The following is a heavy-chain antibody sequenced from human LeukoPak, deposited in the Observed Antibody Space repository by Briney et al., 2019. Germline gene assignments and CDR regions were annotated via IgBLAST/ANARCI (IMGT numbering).Heavy chain of an antibody. V-gene: IGHV1-2*02. CDR3: ARADRLDGGPYLIGP. CDR2: INPSNGGT. J-gene: IGHJ5*02. D-gene: IGHD2-21*01. Sequence: WASVKVSCKTSGYSFTDYYMHWVRQAPGQGLEWMGWINPSNGGTSSAQTFQGRVTMTRDTSITTVYMEVSWLTSDDTAIYYCARADRLDGGPYLIGPWGQGTLVTVSS. CDR1: GYSFTDYY.